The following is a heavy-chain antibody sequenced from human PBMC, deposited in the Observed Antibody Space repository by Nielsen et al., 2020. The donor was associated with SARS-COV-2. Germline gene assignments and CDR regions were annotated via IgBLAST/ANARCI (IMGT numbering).Heavy chain of an antibody. CDR3: AKPRAYYDFWSGYYTWFDP. CDR1: GFTFDDYG. D-gene: IGHD3-3*01. V-gene: IGHV3-20*04. CDR2: INWNGGST. J-gene: IGHJ5*02. Sequence: GGSLRLSCAASGFTFDDYGMSWVRQAPGKGLEWVSGINWNGGSTGYADSVKGRFTISRDNAKNSLYLQMNSLRAEDTAVYYCAKPRAYYDFWSGYYTWFDPWGQGTLVTVSS.